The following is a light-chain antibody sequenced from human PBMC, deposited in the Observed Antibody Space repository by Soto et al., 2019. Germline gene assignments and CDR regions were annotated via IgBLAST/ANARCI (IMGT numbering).Light chain of an antibody. CDR2: FNN. V-gene: IGLV1-44*01. Sequence: QAVVTQPPSASGTPGQRFTISCSGSTSNIGRNSVYWYQQLPGTAPKVLIYFNNQRPSGVPDRFSGSKSGTSASLAISGLQSEDEADYFCAAWDDSLNGRVFGGGTKLTVL. CDR1: TSNIGRNS. CDR3: AAWDDSLNGRV. J-gene: IGLJ2*01.